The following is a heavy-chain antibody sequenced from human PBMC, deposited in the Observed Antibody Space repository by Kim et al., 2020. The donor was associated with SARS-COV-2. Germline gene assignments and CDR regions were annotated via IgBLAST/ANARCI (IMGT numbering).Heavy chain of an antibody. J-gene: IGHJ4*02. CDR3: AKESSTFAGFYFEY. CDR1: GFTFSSYA. Sequence: GGSLRLSCAASGFTFSSYAMSWVRQAPGKGLEWVSAISGSGTTYYPDAVKGRFTISRDNSKNTLSLQINSLRAEDTAVDYCAKESSTFAGFYFEYWGQGT. D-gene: IGHD3-10*01. V-gene: IGHV3-23*01. CDR2: ISGSGTT.